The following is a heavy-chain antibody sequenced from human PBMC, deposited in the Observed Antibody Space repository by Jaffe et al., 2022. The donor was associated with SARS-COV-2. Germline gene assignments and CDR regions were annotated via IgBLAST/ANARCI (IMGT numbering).Heavy chain of an antibody. J-gene: IGHJ1*01. V-gene: IGHV1-18*01. D-gene: IGHD2-21*02. CDR2: ISAYNGNT. Sequence: QVQLVQSGAEVKKPGASVKVSCKASGYTFTSYGISWVRQAPGQGLEWMGWISAYNGNTNYAQKLQGRVTMTTDTSTSTAYMELRSLRSDDTAVYYCASLPYCGGDCYRRSAELDRPEYFQHWGQGTLVTVSS. CDR1: GYTFTSYG. CDR3: ASLPYCGGDCYRRSAELDRPEYFQH.